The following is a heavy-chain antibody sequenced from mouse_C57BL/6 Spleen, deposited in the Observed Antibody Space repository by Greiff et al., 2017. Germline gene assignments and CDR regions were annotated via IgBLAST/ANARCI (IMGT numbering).Heavy chain of an antibody. CDR1: GYTFTSYW. J-gene: IGHJ3*01. Sequence: QVQLQQPGAELVRPGSSVKLSCKASGYTFTSYWMHWVKQRPIQGLEWIGNIDPSDSETHYTKKFKDKATLTVDKSSSTANMQLSSLTSEDSAVYYCALYYDYDGFAYWGQGTLVTVSA. CDR2: IDPSDSET. D-gene: IGHD2-4*01. CDR3: ALYYDYDGFAY. V-gene: IGHV1-52*01.